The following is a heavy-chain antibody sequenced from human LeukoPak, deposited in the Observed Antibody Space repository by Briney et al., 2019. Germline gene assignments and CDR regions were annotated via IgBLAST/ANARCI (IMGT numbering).Heavy chain of an antibody. V-gene: IGHV4-59*01. D-gene: IGHD4-17*01. CDR3: ARVRTSTVTYYYYYYGMDV. J-gene: IGHJ6*02. Sequence: SETLSLTCTVSGGSISSYYWSWIRQPPGKGLEWIGYIYYSGSTNYNPSLKSRVTISVDTFKNQFSLKLSSVTAADTAVYYCARVRTSTVTYYYYYYGMDVWGQGTTVTVSS. CDR1: GGSISSYY. CDR2: IYYSGST.